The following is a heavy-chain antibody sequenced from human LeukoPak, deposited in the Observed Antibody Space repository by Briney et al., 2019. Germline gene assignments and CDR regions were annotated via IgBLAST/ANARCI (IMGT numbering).Heavy chain of an antibody. J-gene: IGHJ5*02. Sequence: ASVKVSCKASGYTFTGYYIHWVRQAPGQGLEWMGWINPNSGGTNYAQKFQGRVTMTRDTSISTAYMELSRLRSDDTAVYYCASISVVVPAATPYNWFDPWGQGTLSPSPQ. CDR3: ASISVVVPAATPYNWFDP. CDR1: GYTFTGYY. CDR2: INPNSGGT. V-gene: IGHV1-2*02. D-gene: IGHD2-2*01.